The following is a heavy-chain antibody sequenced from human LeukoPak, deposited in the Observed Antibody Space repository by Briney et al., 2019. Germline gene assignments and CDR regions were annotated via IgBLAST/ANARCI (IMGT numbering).Heavy chain of an antibody. CDR1: GYTFTSYG. J-gene: IGHJ4*02. CDR3: ARERPCGGDCYSVDY. D-gene: IGHD2-21*02. CDR2: ISAYNGNT. Sequence: ASVRVSCKASGYTFTSYGISWVRQAPGQGLEWMGWISAYNGNTNYAQKLQGRVTMTTDTSTSTAYMELRSLRSDDTAVYYCARERPCGGDCYSVDYWGQGTLVTVSS. V-gene: IGHV1-18*01.